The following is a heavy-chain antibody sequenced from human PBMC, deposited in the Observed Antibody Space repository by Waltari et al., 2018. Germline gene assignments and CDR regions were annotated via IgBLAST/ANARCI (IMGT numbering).Heavy chain of an antibody. J-gene: IGHJ6*02. CDR3: AKLDVVVVAANYGMDV. D-gene: IGHD2-15*01. CDR2: ISGSGGST. CDR1: GFTFSSYA. V-gene: IGHV3-23*01. Sequence: EVQLLESGGGLVQPGGSLRLSCAASGFTFSSYAMSWVRQAPGKGLEWVSAISGSGGSTYYADSVKGRFTISRDNSKNTLYLQMNSLRAEDTAVYYCAKLDVVVVAANYGMDVWGQGTTVTVSS.